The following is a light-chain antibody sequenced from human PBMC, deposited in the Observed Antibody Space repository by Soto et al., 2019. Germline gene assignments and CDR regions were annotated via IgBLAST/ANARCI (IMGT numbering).Light chain of an antibody. CDR2: DTS. J-gene: IGKJ2*01. Sequence: EIVLTQSPATLSLSPGERGALSCRASQSVGSHLAWYQQKPGQAPRLLIYDTSNRATGIPVRSSGSGSETDFTLTISSLEPEDFAVYYCQQRSNRPETFGQGTKLEIK. V-gene: IGKV3-11*01. CDR3: QQRSNRPET. CDR1: QSVGSH.